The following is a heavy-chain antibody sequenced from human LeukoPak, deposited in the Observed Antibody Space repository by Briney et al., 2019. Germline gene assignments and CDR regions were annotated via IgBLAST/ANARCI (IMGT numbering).Heavy chain of an antibody. Sequence: GASVKVSCKASGFTFTSSAVQWVRQARGQRLEWIGWIVVGSGNTNYAQKFQERVTIIRDMSTSTAYMELRSLRSDDTAVYYCASGEVGVVYRAGGRYYYYYHAMDVWGQGTTVTVSS. V-gene: IGHV1-58*01. J-gene: IGHJ6*02. CDR1: GFTFTSSA. CDR3: ASGEVGVVYRAGGRYYYYYHAMDV. CDR2: IVVGSGNT. D-gene: IGHD2-15*01.